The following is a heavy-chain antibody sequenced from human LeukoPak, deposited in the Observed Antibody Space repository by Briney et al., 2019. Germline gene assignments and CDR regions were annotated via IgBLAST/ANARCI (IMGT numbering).Heavy chain of an antibody. V-gene: IGHV1-69*06. CDR2: IIPIFGTA. Sequence: SVKVSCKASGGTFSSYAISWVRQAPGQGLEWMGGIIPIFGTANYAQKFQGRVTITADKSTSTAYMELSRLRSDDTALYYCARERRVYSYGSFIGDYWGQGTLVTVSS. D-gene: IGHD5-18*01. CDR3: ARERRVYSYGSFIGDY. CDR1: GGTFSSYA. J-gene: IGHJ4*02.